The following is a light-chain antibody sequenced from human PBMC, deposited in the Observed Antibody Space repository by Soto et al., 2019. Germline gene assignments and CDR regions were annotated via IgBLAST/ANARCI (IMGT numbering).Light chain of an antibody. CDR1: SSDVGGYNF. J-gene: IGLJ1*01. Sequence: QSALTQPASVSGSPGQSITISCTGNSSDVGGYNFVSWYQQHPGKVPKLMIFDVNRRPSGVSDRFSGSKSGNTASLTISGLQAEDEGDYYCCSYTGSSTHVFGSGTKVTVL. V-gene: IGLV2-14*03. CDR2: DVN. CDR3: CSYTGSSTHV.